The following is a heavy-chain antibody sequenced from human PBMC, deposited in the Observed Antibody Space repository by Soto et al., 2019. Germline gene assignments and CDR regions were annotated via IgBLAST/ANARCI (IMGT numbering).Heavy chain of an antibody. CDR1: GFTFSSYS. Sequence: EVQLVESGGGLVKPGGSLRLSCAASGFTFSSYSMNWVRQAPGKGLEWVSSISSSSSYIYYADSVKGRFTISRDNAKNSLYLQMNSLRAEDTAVYYCASVEMATRGIDYWGQGTLVTVSS. D-gene: IGHD5-12*01. CDR2: ISSSSSYI. J-gene: IGHJ4*02. V-gene: IGHV3-21*01. CDR3: ASVEMATRGIDY.